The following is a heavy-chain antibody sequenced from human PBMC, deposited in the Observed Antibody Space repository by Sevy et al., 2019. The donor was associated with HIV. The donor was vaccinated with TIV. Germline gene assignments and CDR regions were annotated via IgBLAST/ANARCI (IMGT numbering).Heavy chain of an antibody. Sequence: SLKISCTGSGYIFNEYAMFWVRQAPGKGLEWVSGINWNSGSIGYADSVKGRFTISRDGAKKSLYLQMNSLRPEDTAFYYCAKDLTTGRPKGGFDSWGQGTLVTVSS. CDR3: AKDLTTGRPKGGFDS. V-gene: IGHV3-9*01. D-gene: IGHD2-8*02. CDR1: GYIFNEYA. CDR2: INWNSGSI. J-gene: IGHJ4*02.